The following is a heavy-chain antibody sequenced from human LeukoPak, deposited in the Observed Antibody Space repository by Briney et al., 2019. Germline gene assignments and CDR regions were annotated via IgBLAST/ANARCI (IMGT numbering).Heavy chain of an antibody. CDR3: AKDEFGTFDY. J-gene: IGHJ4*02. Sequence: GGSLRLSCAASGFTFSSYSMNWVRQAPGKGLEWVSGIRVSDETYYADSVKGRFTISRDNSKNTLYLQMNSLRAEDTAVYYCAKDEFGTFDYWGQGTLVTVSS. V-gene: IGHV3-23*01. CDR2: IRVSDET. D-gene: IGHD3-10*01. CDR1: GFTFSSYS.